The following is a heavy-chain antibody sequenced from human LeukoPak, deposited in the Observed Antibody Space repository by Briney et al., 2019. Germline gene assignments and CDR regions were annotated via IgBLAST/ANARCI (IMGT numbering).Heavy chain of an antibody. CDR1: GGTFSSYA. V-gene: IGHV1-69*13. J-gene: IGHJ6*03. CDR3: ARVDEVRGGCNYYYYMDV. Sequence: SVKVSCKASGGTFSSYAISWVRQAPGQGLEWMGGIIPIFGTANYAQKFQGRVTITADESTSTAYMELSSLRSEDTAVYYCARVDEVRGGCNYYYYMDVWGKGTTVTISS. CDR2: IIPIFGTA. D-gene: IGHD3-10*01.